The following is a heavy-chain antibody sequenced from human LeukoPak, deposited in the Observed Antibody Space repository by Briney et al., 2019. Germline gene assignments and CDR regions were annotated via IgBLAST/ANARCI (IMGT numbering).Heavy chain of an antibody. D-gene: IGHD1-26*01. CDR1: RFTFSDFA. J-gene: IGHJ6*03. CDR3: AKEGTPSGSYAYYYYYMDV. V-gene: IGHV3-23*01. CDR2: ISGSGGST. Sequence: PGGSLRLSCSASRFTFSDFAMSWVRQAPGKGLEWVSGISGSGGSTYYADSVKGRFTISRDNSRNTLYLQMNSLRAEDTAVYYCAKEGTPSGSYAYYYYYMDVWGKGTTVTVSS.